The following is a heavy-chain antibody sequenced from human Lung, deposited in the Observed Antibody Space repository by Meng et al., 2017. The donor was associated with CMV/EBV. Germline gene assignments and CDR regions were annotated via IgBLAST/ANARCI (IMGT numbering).Heavy chain of an antibody. Sequence: QVLGRVTVTPPEPLLLTVTVYAAPIGSGGYYWSWIRQHPSKGLGWSGYIYYTGSTFYNPSHKSRVTRSVDTSKNQFSLQLIPATAADTAVYYCAREAGRDGYATRKFDYWGQGTLVTVSS. J-gene: IGHJ4*02. CDR2: IYYTGST. CDR1: AAPIGSGGYY. D-gene: IGHD5-24*01. V-gene: IGHV4-31*03. CDR3: AREAGRDGYATRKFDY.